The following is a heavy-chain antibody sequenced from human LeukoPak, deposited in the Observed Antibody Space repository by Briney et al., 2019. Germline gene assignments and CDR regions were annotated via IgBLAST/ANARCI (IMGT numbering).Heavy chain of an antibody. CDR1: GFTFSSYA. CDR3: AKPMIVVVITKALDY. D-gene: IGHD3-22*01. Sequence: GGSLRLSCAASGFTFSSYAMTWVRQAPGKGLEWVSLISGSGGNTYYVDSVKGRFTISRDNSKNTLYLQMNSLRAEDTAVYYCAKPMIVVVITKALDYWGQGTLVTVSS. CDR2: ISGSGGNT. V-gene: IGHV3-23*01. J-gene: IGHJ4*01.